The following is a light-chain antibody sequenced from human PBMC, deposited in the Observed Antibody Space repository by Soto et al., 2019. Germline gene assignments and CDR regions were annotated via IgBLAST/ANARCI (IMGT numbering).Light chain of an antibody. J-gene: IGKJ4*01. V-gene: IGKV1-27*01. CDR2: AAS. Sequence: ILMTQSPSSLSAFVGDRVTITCRASQDIGNFLAWYQQKPGKVPKLLIYAASTLKSDVPSRFIGSGSGTDFTLTISSLQPEDVASYYCQKCKVAPFTFGGGTKMEIK. CDR3: QKCKVAPFT. CDR1: QDIGNF.